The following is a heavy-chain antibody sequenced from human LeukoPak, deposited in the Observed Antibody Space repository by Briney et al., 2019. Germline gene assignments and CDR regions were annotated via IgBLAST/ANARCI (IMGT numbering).Heavy chain of an antibody. CDR3: ARDSYGSLTDY. CDR1: GFTFSSYS. V-gene: IGHV3-48*01. D-gene: IGHD5-18*01. Sequence: GGSLRLSCAASGFTFSSYSMNWVRQAPGKGLEWVSYISSSSSTIYYADSVKGRFTISRDNAKNSLYLQMSSLRAEDTAVYYCARDSYGSLTDYWGQGTLVTVSS. J-gene: IGHJ4*02. CDR2: ISSSSSTI.